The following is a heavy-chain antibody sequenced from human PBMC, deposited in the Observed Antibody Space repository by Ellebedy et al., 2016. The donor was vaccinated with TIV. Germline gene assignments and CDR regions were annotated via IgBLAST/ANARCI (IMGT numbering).Heavy chain of an antibody. D-gene: IGHD3-9*01. CDR1: AYTFTAYY. Sequence: AASVKVFCKASAYTFTAYYIHWVRQAPGQGLEWMGWHNPNDGVTNYAQRFQGRVTMTSDTSISTAYMELSRLRSDDTAVYYCARLAVAPTGMSGMDVWGQGTTVTVSS. J-gene: IGHJ6*02. V-gene: IGHV1-2*02. CDR2: HNPNDGVT. CDR3: ARLAVAPTGMSGMDV.